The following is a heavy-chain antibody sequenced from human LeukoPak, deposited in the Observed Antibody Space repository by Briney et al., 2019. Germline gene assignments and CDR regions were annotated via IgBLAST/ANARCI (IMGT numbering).Heavy chain of an antibody. D-gene: IGHD2-2*01. CDR2: ISGSGGST. CDR3: AKDTGMFSVVPAAPFDY. Sequence: GGSLRLSCAASGFTFSSYAMSWVRQAPGKGLEWVSAISGSGGSTYYADSVKGRVTISRDNSKNTLYLQRNRLRAEDTDVYYCAKDTGMFSVVPAAPFDYWGQGTLVTVSS. V-gene: IGHV3-23*01. CDR1: GFTFSSYA. J-gene: IGHJ4*02.